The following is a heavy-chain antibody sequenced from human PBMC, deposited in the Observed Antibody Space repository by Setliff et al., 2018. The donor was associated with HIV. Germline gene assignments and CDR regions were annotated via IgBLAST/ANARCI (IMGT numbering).Heavy chain of an antibody. CDR3: ARPRRVRSRAWYWFDI. V-gene: IGHV4-34*10. Sequence: PSETLSLTCIVSGDSMIPHYWSWIRQTPGKGLEWIGEINHRGSTNYNPSLKSRVTMSVDTSKNQFSLNLFSVTAADTAVYYCARPRRVRSRAWYWFDIWGQGTLVTVSS. J-gene: IGHJ5*02. CDR1: GDSMIPHY. D-gene: IGHD6-19*01. CDR2: INHRGST.